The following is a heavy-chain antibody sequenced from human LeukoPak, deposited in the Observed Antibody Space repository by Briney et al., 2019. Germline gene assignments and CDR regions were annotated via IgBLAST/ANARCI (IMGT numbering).Heavy chain of an antibody. V-gene: IGHV3-30-3*01. CDR2: ISYDGSNR. CDR3: ALESGVVASY. Sequence: GGSLRLSCAVSGFAISAYSMHWVRQAPGKGLQWVAVISYDGSNRYYADSMKGRFTISRDNSKNTVYLEMNSVRIDDTAVYYCALESGVVASYWGQGTRVTVSS. CDR1: GFAISAYS. D-gene: IGHD3-3*01. J-gene: IGHJ4*02.